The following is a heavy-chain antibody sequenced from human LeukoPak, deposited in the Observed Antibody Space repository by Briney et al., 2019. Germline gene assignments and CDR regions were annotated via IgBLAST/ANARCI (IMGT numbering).Heavy chain of an antibody. CDR1: GYTLTELS. CDR3: ARGWLGGNSRVDY. V-gene: IGHV1-2*02. D-gene: IGHD4-23*01. J-gene: IGHJ4*02. Sequence: GASVKVSCKVSGYTLTELSMHWVRQAPGQGLEWMGWINPNSGGTNYAQKFQGRVTMTRDTSISTAYMELSRLRSDDTAVYYCARGWLGGNSRVDYWGQGTLVTVSS. CDR2: INPNSGGT.